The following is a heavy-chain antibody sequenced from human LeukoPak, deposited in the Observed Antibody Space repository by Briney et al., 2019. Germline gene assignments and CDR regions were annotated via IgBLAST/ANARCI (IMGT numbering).Heavy chain of an antibody. D-gene: IGHD3-22*01. J-gene: IGHJ6*03. CDR3: TRGSIAYYYMDV. Sequence: SETLSLTCTVSGGSISSYYWSWIRQPPGKGLEWIGSIYYSGSTNYNPSLKSRVTISVDTSKNQFSLKLSSVTAADTAVYYCTRGSIAYYYMDVWGKGTTVTISS. CDR1: GGSISSYY. CDR2: IYYSGST. V-gene: IGHV4-59*01.